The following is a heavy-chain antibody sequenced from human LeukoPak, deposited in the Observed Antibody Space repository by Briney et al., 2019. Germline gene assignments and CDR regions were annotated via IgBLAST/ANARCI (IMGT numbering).Heavy chain of an antibody. J-gene: IGHJ4*02. Sequence: SETLSLTCAVSGGSISSSNWWSWVRQPPGKGLEWIGEIYHSGSTNYNPSLKSRVTISVDKSKNQFSLKLSSVTAADTAVYYCAREPNYYDSSGYNWGQGTLVTVSS. V-gene: IGHV4-4*02. D-gene: IGHD3-22*01. CDR2: IYHSGST. CDR3: AREPNYYDSSGYN. CDR1: GGSISSSNW.